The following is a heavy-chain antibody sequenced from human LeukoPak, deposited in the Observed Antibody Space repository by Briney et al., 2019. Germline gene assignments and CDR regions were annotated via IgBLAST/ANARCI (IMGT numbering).Heavy chain of an antibody. CDR3: ARLGRDIVVVTAIPHAFDI. CDR1: GFTFSSYS. J-gene: IGHJ3*02. CDR2: ISSSSSTI. V-gene: IGHV3-48*04. D-gene: IGHD2-21*02. Sequence: GGSLRLSCAASGFTFSSYSMNWVRQAPGKGLEWVSYISSSSSTIYYADSVKGRFTISRDNAKNSLYLQMNSLRAEDTAVYYCARLGRDIVVVTAIPHAFDIWGQGTMVTVSS.